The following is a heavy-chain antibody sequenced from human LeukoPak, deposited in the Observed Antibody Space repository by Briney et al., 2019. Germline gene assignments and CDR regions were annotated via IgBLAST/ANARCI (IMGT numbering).Heavy chain of an antibody. CDR2: INPYSGGT. V-gene: IGHV1-2*02. CDR3: VRDRTKYCSSTSCPLDY. D-gene: IGHD2-2*01. Sequence: ASVKVSCKASGYTFTGYYKHWVRQAPGQGLEWMGWINPYSGGTNYAQKFQGRVTMTRDTSISTAYMELSRLRSDDTAVYYCVRDRTKYCSSTSCPLDYWGQGTLVTVSS. J-gene: IGHJ4*02. CDR1: GYTFTGYY.